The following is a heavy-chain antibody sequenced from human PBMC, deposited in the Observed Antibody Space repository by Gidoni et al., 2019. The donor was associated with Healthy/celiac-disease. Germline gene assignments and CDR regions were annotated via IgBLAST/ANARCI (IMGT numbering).Heavy chain of an antibody. CDR2: ISGSGGST. CDR3: AKDPKEKYSSSWYYFDY. V-gene: IGHV3-23*04. D-gene: IGHD6-13*01. J-gene: IGHJ4*02. Sequence: EVQLVESGGGLVQPGGSLRLSCAASGFTFSSYAMSWVRQAPGKGLEWVSAISGSGGSTYYADSVKGRFTISRDNSKNTLYLQMNSLRAEDTAVYYCAKDPKEKYSSSWYYFDYWGQGTLVTVSS. CDR1: GFTFSSYA.